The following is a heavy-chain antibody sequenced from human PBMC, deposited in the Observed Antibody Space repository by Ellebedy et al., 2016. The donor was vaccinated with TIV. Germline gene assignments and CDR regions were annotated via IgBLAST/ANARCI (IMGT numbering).Heavy chain of an antibody. Sequence: AASVKVSRKASGYTFTNFDIIWVRQATGQGPEWMGWMRPNTVGTGHAQKFQGRVAFIGDTYISTAYIELSSRRSEDTAVYYCATWAVTTCSVEYWGQGTLVTVSS. D-gene: IGHD4-17*01. V-gene: IGHV1-8*03. CDR1: GYTFTNFD. J-gene: IGHJ4*02. CDR3: ATWAVTTCSVEY. CDR2: MRPNTVGT.